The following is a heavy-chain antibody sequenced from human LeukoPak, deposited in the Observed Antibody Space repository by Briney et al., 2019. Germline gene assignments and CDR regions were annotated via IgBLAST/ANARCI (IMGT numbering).Heavy chain of an antibody. J-gene: IGHJ5*02. CDR3: ARDRPKPPPQYYDFWSGYYGGWFDP. CDR2: IYSGGST. CDR1: GFTFSSYA. D-gene: IGHD3-3*01. V-gene: IGHV3-66*01. Sequence: PGGSLRLSCAASGFTFSSYAMSWVRQAPGKGLEWVSVIYSGGSTYYADSVKGRFTISRDNSKNTLYLQMNSLRAEDTAVYYCARDRPKPPPQYYDFWSGYYGGWFDPWGQGTLVTVSS.